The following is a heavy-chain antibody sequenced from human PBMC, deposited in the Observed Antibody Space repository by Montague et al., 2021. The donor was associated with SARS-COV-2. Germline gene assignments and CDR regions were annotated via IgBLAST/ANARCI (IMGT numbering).Heavy chain of an antibody. Sequence: SETRSLTCAVYGGSFSGYYWSWIRQPPGKGLEWIGEINHSGSTNYNPSLKSRVTISVDTSKNQFSLKLSSVTAADTAVYYCARGRPYGDYGGVDYWGQGTLVTVSS. D-gene: IGHD4-17*01. CDR3: ARGRPYGDYGGVDY. V-gene: IGHV4-34*01. J-gene: IGHJ4*02. CDR1: GGSFSGYY. CDR2: INHSGST.